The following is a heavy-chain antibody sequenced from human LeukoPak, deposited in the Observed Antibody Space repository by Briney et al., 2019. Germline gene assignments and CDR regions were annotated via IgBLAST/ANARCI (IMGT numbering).Heavy chain of an antibody. J-gene: IGHJ3*02. V-gene: IGHV4-4*07. Sequence: PSETLSLTCTVSSGSISNYYWSWIRQPAGKGLEWIGRIYTSGSTTYNPSLKSRLTISIDTSKNQFSLKLSSVTAADTAVYYCARDSIAAFHAFDIWGQGTMVTVSS. CDR1: SGSISNYY. CDR3: ARDSIAAFHAFDI. D-gene: IGHD6-13*01. CDR2: IYTSGST.